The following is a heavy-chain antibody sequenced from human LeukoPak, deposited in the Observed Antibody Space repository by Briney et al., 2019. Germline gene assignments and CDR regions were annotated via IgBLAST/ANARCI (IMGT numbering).Heavy chain of an antibody. CDR3: ASLFGSASDY. J-gene: IGHJ4*02. CDR2: IYSDGNT. Sequence: HPEGSLRLSCAASGFTVGNNYMSWVRQAPGKGLEWVSGIYSDGNTYCADSVKGRFTISRDNSRDIVYLQMKSLRAEDTAVYYCASLFGSASDYWGQGTLVTVSS. CDR1: GFTVGNNY. D-gene: IGHD3-10*02. V-gene: IGHV3-66*01.